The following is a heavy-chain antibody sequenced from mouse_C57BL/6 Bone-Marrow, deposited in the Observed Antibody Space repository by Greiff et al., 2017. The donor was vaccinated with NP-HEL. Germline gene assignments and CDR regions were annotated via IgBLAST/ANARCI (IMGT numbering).Heavy chain of an antibody. CDR2: IYPGGGYT. Sequence: QVHVKQSGAELVRPGTSVKMSCKASGYTFTNYWIGWAKQRPGHGLEWIGDIYPGGGYTNYNEKFKGKATLTADKSSSTAYMQFSSLTSEDSAIYYCARSGGQLRRNYFDYWGQGTTLTVSS. J-gene: IGHJ2*01. CDR3: ARSGGQLRRNYFDY. V-gene: IGHV1-63*01. CDR1: GYTFTNYW. D-gene: IGHD3-2*02.